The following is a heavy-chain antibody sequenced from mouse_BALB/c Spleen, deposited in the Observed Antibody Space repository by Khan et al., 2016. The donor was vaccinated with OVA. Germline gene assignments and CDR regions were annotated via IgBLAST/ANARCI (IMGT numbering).Heavy chain of an antibody. Sequence: EVELVESGGGLVQPGRSRKLSCAASGFTFSGFGMHWVRQAPEKGLEWVAYISSGSSTIYYADTVKGRFTISSDNPKTTLFLPMTSLRSEDTAMYFCATTDYYYLDYWGQGTTLTVSS. CDR1: GFTFSGFG. J-gene: IGHJ2*01. CDR3: ATTDYYYLDY. CDR2: ISSGSSTI. V-gene: IGHV5-17*02. D-gene: IGHD1-1*01.